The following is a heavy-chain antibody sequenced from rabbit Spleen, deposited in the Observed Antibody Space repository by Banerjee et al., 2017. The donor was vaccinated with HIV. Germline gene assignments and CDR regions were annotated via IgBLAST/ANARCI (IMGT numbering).Heavy chain of an antibody. D-gene: IGHD1-1*01. V-gene: IGHV1S40*01. CDR2: IDAGSSGFT. Sequence: QSSEESGGGLVQPEGSLTLTCKASGVSFSDKDVMCWVRQAPGKGLEWIACIDAGSSGFTYSASWAQGRFTISKTSSTTVTLQMTSLTAADTAIYFCARDLVAVIGWNFNLWGPGTLVTVS. CDR3: ARDLVAVIGWNFNL. CDR1: GVSFSDKDV. J-gene: IGHJ4*01.